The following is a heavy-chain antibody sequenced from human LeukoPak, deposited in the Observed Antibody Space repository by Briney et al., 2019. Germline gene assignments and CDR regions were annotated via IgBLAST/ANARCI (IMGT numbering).Heavy chain of an antibody. CDR3: ARDQEGYYDSSGYVDY. Sequence: ASVKVSCKASGYTFTSYYMHWVRQAPGQGLEWMGIINPSGGSTTYAQKFQGRVTMTRDTSTSTVYMELSSLRSEDTAVYYCARDQEGYYDSSGYVDYWGQGTLVTVSS. J-gene: IGHJ4*02. CDR2: INPSGGST. D-gene: IGHD3-22*01. V-gene: IGHV1-46*01. CDR1: GYTFTSYY.